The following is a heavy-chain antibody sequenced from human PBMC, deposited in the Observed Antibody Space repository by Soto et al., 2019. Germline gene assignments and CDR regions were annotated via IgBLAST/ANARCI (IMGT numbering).Heavy chain of an antibody. CDR2: ISAYNGNT. Sequence: ASVKVSCKASGYTFTSYGISWVRQAPGQGLEWMGWISAYNGNTNYAQKFQGRVTMTRSTSVSTAYMELSSLRSEDTAVYYCVKGPRNWGFDYWGQGTLVTVSS. D-gene: IGHD7-27*01. J-gene: IGHJ4*02. CDR3: VKGPRNWGFDY. V-gene: IGHV1-18*01. CDR1: GYTFTSYG.